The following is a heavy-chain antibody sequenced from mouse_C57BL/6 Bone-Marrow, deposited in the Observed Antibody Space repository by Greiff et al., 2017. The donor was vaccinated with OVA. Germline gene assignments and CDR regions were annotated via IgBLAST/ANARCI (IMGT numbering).Heavy chain of an antibody. Sequence: QVQLQQPGAELVKPGASVKLSCKASGYTFTSYWMQWVKQRPGQGLEWIGEIDPSDSYTNYNQKFKGKATLTVDTSSSTAYMQLSSLTSADSAVYYCARRGLRRNWFAYWGQGTLVTVSA. CDR2: IDPSDSYT. CDR1: GYTFTSYW. J-gene: IGHJ3*01. V-gene: IGHV1-50*01. CDR3: ARRGLRRNWFAY. D-gene: IGHD2-2*01.